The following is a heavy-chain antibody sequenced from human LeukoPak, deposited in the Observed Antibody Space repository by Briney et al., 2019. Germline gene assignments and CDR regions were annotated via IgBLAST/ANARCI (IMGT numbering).Heavy chain of an antibody. D-gene: IGHD5/OR15-5a*01. CDR3: ARLSTLVTGHDY. CDR2: IYYSGST. Sequence: SETLSLTCTVSGGSISSHCWSWIRQPPGKGLEWIGCIYYSGSTNYDPSLKSRVTISIDTSKNQFSLKLSSVTAADTAVYYCARLSTLVTGHDYWGQGTLVTVSS. V-gene: IGHV4-59*11. CDR1: GGSISSHC. J-gene: IGHJ4*02.